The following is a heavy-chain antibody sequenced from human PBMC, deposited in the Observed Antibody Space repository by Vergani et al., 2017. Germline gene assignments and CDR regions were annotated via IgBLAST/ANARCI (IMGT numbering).Heavy chain of an antibody. CDR2: IIPIFGTT. Sequence: QGQLAQSGAEVKKPGSSVKVSCKASGGTFSSSSISWVRQAPGQGLEWMGRIIPIFGTTSYAQKFQGRVTILADESTSTAYMELSSLRSEDTAVYYWARVRYRGTLRDLAHRVPHLFDYWGQGTLVTVSS. CDR3: ARVRYRGTLRDLAHRVPHLFDY. V-gene: IGHV1-69*13. J-gene: IGHJ4*02. CDR1: GGTFSSSS. D-gene: IGHD3-10*01.